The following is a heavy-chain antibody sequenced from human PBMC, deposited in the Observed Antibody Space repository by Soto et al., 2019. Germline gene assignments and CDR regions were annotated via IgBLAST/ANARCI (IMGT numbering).Heavy chain of an antibody. CDR3: ARGYSSSSAALDY. V-gene: IGHV3-30-3*01. J-gene: IGHJ4*02. D-gene: IGHD6-13*01. Sequence: QVQLVESGGGVVQPGRSLRLSCEASGFTFRSYAIQWVRQAPGKGLEWVAVISYDASNKNYADSVKGRFTISRDNSKNTLYLQMNSLRAEDTAVYYCARGYSSSSAALDYWGQGTLVTVSS. CDR1: GFTFRSYA. CDR2: ISYDASNK.